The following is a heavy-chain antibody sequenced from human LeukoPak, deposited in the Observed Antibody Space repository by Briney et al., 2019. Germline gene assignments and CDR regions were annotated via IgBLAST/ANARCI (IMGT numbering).Heavy chain of an antibody. J-gene: IGHJ4*02. CDR3: ARDTRYCYGSGSYYTESREFDY. CDR1: GGSISSSSYY. Sequence: SETLSLTCTVSGGSISSSSYYWGWIRQPPGKGLEWIGSIYYSGSTYYNPSLKSRVTISVDTSKNQFSLKLSSVTAADTAVYYCARDTRYCYGSGSYYTESREFDYWGQGTLVTVSS. V-gene: IGHV4-39*07. D-gene: IGHD3-10*01. CDR2: IYYSGST.